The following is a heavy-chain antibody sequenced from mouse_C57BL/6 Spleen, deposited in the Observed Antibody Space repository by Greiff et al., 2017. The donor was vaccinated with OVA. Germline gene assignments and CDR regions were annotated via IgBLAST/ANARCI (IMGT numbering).Heavy chain of an antibody. CDR1: GFNIKDDY. Sequence: EVQLQESGAELVRPGASVKLSCTASGFNIKDDYMHWVKQRPEQGLEWIGWIDPENGDTEYASKFQGKATITADTSSNTAYLQLSSLTSEDTAVYYCTCNYCGSSGDVWGTGTTVTVSS. V-gene: IGHV14-4*01. CDR2: IDPENGDT. CDR3: TCNYCGSSGDV. D-gene: IGHD1-1*01. J-gene: IGHJ1*03.